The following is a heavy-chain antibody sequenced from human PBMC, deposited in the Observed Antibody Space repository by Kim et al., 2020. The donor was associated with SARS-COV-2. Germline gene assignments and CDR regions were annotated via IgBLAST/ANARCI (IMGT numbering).Heavy chain of an antibody. V-gene: IGHV1-3*01. CDR2: INAGNGNT. D-gene: IGHD2-8*01. CDR1: GYTFTNYA. J-gene: IGHJ4*02. CDR3: AREGGCCGPSWQDFDL. Sequence: ASVKVSCKASGYTFTNYAIHWVRQAPGQRLEWMGWINAGNGNTRYSQNFQGRVTITRDTSATTAYMELSSLSSEDTAIYSCAREGGCCGPSWQDFDLWGQ.